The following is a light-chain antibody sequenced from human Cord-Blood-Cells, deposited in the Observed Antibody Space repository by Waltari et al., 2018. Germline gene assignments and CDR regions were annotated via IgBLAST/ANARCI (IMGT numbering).Light chain of an antibody. Sequence: EIVLTPSPGTLSLSPGERATLACKARHSVISSDLAWYQQKPGQAPRLLIYGASSRATGIPDRFSVSGSGTDFTLTISRLEPEDFAVYYCQQYGSSPTFGQGTRLEIK. CDR3: QQYGSSPT. J-gene: IGKJ5*01. V-gene: IGKV3-20*01. CDR1: HSVISSD. CDR2: GAS.